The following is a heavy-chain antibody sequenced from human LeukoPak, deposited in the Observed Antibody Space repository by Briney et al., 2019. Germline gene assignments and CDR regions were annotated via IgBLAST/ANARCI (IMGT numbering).Heavy chain of an antibody. CDR2: MNPNSGNT. CDR3: ARGRGVAGTGDDAFDI. J-gene: IGHJ3*02. CDR1: GYTLTSYD. D-gene: IGHD6-19*01. V-gene: IGHV1-8*01. Sequence: ASVKVSCKASGYTLTSYDINWVRQATGQGLEWMGWMNPNSGNTGYAQKFQGRVTMTRNTSISTAYMELSSLISEDTAVYYCARGRGVAGTGDDAFDIWGQGTMVTVSS.